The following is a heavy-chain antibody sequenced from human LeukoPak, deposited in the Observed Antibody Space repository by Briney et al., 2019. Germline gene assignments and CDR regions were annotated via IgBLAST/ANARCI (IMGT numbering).Heavy chain of an antibody. CDR2: ISYDGSNK. CDR3: ATPLGYYYDSSGLNY. J-gene: IGHJ4*02. CDR1: GFTFSSYG. D-gene: IGHD3-22*01. V-gene: IGHV3-30*03. Sequence: GGSLRLSCVASGFTFSSYGMHWVRQAPGKGLEWVAVISYDGSNKYYADSVKGRFTISRDNSKNTLYLQMNSLRAEDTAVYYCATPLGYYYDSSGLNYWGQGTLVTVSS.